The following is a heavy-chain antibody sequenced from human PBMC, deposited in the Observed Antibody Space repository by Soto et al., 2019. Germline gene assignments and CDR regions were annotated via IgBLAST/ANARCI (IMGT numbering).Heavy chain of an antibody. D-gene: IGHD3-10*01. V-gene: IGHV3-21*02. CDR1: GFTFKNYN. CDR3: VRDGSLLGMTR. CDR2: IGGSDTFT. Sequence: EVQLVESGGGLGKPGESLRLSCVASGFTFKNYNMNWVRQAPGKGLEWVSSIGGSDTFTYYADSVKGRFTISRDNAKSSLFLQMNSLRVEDTAVYFCVRDGSLLGMTRWGQGTLVTVSS. J-gene: IGHJ4*02.